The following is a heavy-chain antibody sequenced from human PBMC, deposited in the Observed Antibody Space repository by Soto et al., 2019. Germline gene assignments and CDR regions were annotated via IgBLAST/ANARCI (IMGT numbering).Heavy chain of an antibody. CDR1: GYTFTSYA. Sequence: ASGKVSCKASGYTFTSYAIHWVRQAPGQGLEWMGWINAGKGHTKYSQKFQDRVIITRDTSASTAYMELSSLRSEDMAVYYCAREYCTSTSCPNHPYAYDIWGQGTMVTVSS. D-gene: IGHD2-2*01. J-gene: IGHJ3*02. CDR2: INAGKGHT. V-gene: IGHV1-3*01. CDR3: AREYCTSTSCPNHPYAYDI.